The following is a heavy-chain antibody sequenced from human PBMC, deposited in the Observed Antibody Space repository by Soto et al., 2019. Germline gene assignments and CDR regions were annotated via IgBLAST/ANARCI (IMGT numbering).Heavy chain of an antibody. CDR2: IIPTAGIR. CDR3: ARGPTKTYYADY. CDR1: GGTFSSYT. V-gene: IGHV1-69*02. D-gene: IGHD1-26*01. Sequence: QVQLVQSGAEVQKPGSSVKVSCKASGGTFSSYTINWVRQAPGQGLEWMGRIIPTAGIRNYAGKFQGRVTITADKSTTTAYMELDSLRSEDTAVYYCARGPTKTYYADYWGQGTLVSVSS. J-gene: IGHJ4*02.